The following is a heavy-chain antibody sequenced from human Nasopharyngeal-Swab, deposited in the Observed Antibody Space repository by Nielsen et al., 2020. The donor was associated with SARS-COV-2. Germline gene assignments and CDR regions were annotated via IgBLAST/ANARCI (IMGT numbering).Heavy chain of an antibody. CDR2: IYYSGST. V-gene: IGHV4-59*01. CDR3: ARIGGDWNDDY. D-gene: IGHD1-1*01. Sequence: SETLSLTCAVYGGSFSGYYWRWIRQPPGKGLEWIGYIYYSGSTNYNPSLKSRVTISVDTSKNQFSLKLSSVTAADTAVYYCARIGGDWNDDYWGQGTLVTVSS. CDR1: GGSFSGYY. J-gene: IGHJ4*02.